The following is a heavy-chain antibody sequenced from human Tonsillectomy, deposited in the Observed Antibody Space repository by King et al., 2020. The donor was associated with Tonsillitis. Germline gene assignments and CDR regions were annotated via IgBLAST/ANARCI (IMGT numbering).Heavy chain of an antibody. V-gene: IGHV3-33*01. Sequence: QLVQSGGGVVQPGRSLRLSCAASGFTFSSYGMHWVRQAPGKGLEWVAVIWYDGSNKYYADSVKGRFTISRDNSKNTLYLQMNSLRAADTAVYYCARDGLDILTGYSFLMDVWGQGTTVTVSS. CDR3: ARDGLDILTGYSFLMDV. D-gene: IGHD3-9*01. J-gene: IGHJ6*02. CDR2: IWYDGSNK. CDR1: GFTFSSYG.